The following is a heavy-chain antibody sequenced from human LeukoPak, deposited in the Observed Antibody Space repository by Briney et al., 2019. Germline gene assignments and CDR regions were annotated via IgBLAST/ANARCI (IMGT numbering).Heavy chain of an antibody. CDR2: IIPILGIA. J-gene: IGHJ4*02. CDR3: ARDREEDGYNYY. Sequence: GASVKVSCKASGGTFSSYAISWVRQAPGQGLEWMGRIIPILGIANYAQKFQGRVTITADKPTSTAYMELSSLRSEDTAVYYCARDREEDGYNYYWGQGTLVTVSS. V-gene: IGHV1-69*04. D-gene: IGHD5-24*01. CDR1: GGTFSSYA.